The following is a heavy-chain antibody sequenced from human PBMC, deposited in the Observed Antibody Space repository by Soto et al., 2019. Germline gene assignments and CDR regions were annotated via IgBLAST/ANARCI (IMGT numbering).Heavy chain of an antibody. CDR3: AKDPMTTVTTAYYYYGMDV. V-gene: IGHV3-23*01. CDR2: ISGSGGST. D-gene: IGHD4-4*01. J-gene: IGHJ6*02. CDR1: GFTFSSYA. Sequence: EVQLLESGGGLVQPGGSLRLSCAASGFTFSSYAMSWVRQAPGKGLEWVSAISGSGGSTYYADSVKGRFTISRDNSKNTLYLQMNSLRAEDTAVYYCAKDPMTTVTTAYYYYGMDVWGQGTTVTVSS.